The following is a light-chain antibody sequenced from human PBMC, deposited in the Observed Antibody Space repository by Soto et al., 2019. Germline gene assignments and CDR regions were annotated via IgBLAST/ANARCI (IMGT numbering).Light chain of an antibody. J-gene: IGLJ3*02. Sequence: SVLTQPPSVSAAPGQKVTISCSGSSSNIGDNSVSWYQQLPGTAPKLLIYDNNKRPSGIPDRFSGSKFGTSATLDITGLQTGDEADYYCGTWDSSLRVGVFGGGTKLTVL. CDR2: DNN. V-gene: IGLV1-51*01. CDR3: GTWDSSLRVGV. CDR1: SSNIGDNS.